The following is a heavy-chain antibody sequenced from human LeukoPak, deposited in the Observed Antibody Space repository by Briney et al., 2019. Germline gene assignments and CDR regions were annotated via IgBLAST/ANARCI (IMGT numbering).Heavy chain of an antibody. V-gene: IGHV4-30-4*01. Sequence: SQTLSLTCTVSGGSISSGDYYWSWIRQPPGKGLEWIGYIYYSGSTYYNPSLKSRVTISVDTSKNQFSLKLSSVTAADTAVYYCAREPQFRHCSGGSCLPGGYYYYGMDVWGQGTTVTVSS. CDR3: AREPQFRHCSGGSCLPGGYYYYGMDV. D-gene: IGHD2-15*01. CDR2: IYYSGST. J-gene: IGHJ6*02. CDR1: GGSISSGDYY.